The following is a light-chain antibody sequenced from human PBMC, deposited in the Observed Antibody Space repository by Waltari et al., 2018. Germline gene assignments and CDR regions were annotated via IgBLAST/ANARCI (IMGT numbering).Light chain of an antibody. Sequence: QSVLTQPRSVSGSPGQSVTISCTGASSDAGEEHYVSWYQQRPGEAPKLLIYEVTERPSGVPDRFSGSKSGHAASLVISGLRPEDEADYFCLTNTRVFGGGTKLTVL. CDR1: SSDAGEEHY. J-gene: IGLJ3*02. CDR2: EVT. CDR3: LTNTRV. V-gene: IGLV2-11*01.